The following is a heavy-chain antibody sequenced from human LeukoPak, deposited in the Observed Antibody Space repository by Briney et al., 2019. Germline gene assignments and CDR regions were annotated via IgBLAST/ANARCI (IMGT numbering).Heavy chain of an antibody. CDR3: TRAITYFYGSVTYDWFDS. CDR2: IKSDGST. Sequence: GGSLRLSCAASGFTFSSYDMHWVRQTPGKGLMWVARIKSDGSTIYADSVQGRFTISRDNAKNTVYLQMNSLRVDDTAIYYCTRAITYFYGSVTYDWFDSWGQGTRVTVSS. J-gene: IGHJ5*01. CDR1: GFTFSSYD. V-gene: IGHV3-74*01. D-gene: IGHD3-10*01.